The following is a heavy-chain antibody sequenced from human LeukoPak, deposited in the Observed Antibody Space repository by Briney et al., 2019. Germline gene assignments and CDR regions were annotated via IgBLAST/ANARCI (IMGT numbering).Heavy chain of an antibody. Sequence: PSETLSLTCAVYGGSFSGYYWSWIRQHPGKGLEWIGYIYYSGSTYYNPSLKSRVTISVDTSKNQFSLKLSSVTAADTAVYYCARGQNYYGSGSYDYWGQGTLVTVSS. CDR2: IYYSGST. CDR1: GGSFSGYY. CDR3: ARGQNYYGSGSYDY. D-gene: IGHD3-10*01. V-gene: IGHV4-31*11. J-gene: IGHJ4*02.